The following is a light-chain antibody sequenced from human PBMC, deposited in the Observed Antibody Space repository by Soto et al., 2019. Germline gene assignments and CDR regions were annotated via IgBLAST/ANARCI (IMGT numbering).Light chain of an antibody. V-gene: IGKV3-20*01. Sequence: EIGLTQSPGTLSLSTGERATLSCRASQSVSSSYLAWYHQKPGKAPRLLIYGAASRATGIPDRFSGSGSGTDFTLTSSRLEPEDFAVYYCHQYGSSPPFTFGPATKVDI. CDR1: QSVSSSY. J-gene: IGKJ3*01. CDR3: HQYGSSPPFT. CDR2: GAA.